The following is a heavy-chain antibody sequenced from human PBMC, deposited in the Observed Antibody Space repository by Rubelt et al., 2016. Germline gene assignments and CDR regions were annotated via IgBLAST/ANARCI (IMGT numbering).Heavy chain of an antibody. CDR1: GFTFSSYG. D-gene: IGHD2-21*02. CDR2: IRYAGSNK. Sequence: QVQLVESGGGVVQPGGSLRLSCAASGFTFSSYGMHWVRQAPGKGLEWVAFIRYAGSNKYYADSVKGRFTISSDNSKNTLYLQMNSLRAEEPAVYYCAKGGNVVVTARLYFFDYWGQGTLVTVSS. CDR3: AKGGNVVVTARLYFFDY. J-gene: IGHJ4*02. V-gene: IGHV3-30*02.